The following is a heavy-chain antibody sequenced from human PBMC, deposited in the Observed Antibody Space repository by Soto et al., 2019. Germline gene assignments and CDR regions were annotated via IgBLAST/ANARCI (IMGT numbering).Heavy chain of an antibody. Sequence: SVKVSCKASGGTFSSYSISWVRQAPGQGLEWMGGIIPIFGTANYAQKFQGRVTITADESTSTAYMELSSLRSEDTAVYYCATLRQFWSGYYSNYGMDVWGQGTTVTVSS. CDR2: IIPIFGTA. D-gene: IGHD3-3*01. CDR3: ATLRQFWSGYYSNYGMDV. J-gene: IGHJ6*02. CDR1: GGTFSSYS. V-gene: IGHV1-69*13.